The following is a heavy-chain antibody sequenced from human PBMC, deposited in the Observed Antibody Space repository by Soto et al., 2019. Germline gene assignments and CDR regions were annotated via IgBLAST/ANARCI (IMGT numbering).Heavy chain of an antibody. D-gene: IGHD6-13*01. Sequence: QVQLQESGPGLVKPSQTLSLTCTVSGGSISSGGYYWSWIRQHPGKGREWIGYIYNSGSTYYNPSLKSRVTISVDTTKNQFSLKLSSVTAADTAVYYCARDRAGALYFDYWGQGTLVTVSS. CDR3: ARDRAGALYFDY. V-gene: IGHV4-31*03. J-gene: IGHJ4*02. CDR1: GGSISSGGYY. CDR2: IYNSGST.